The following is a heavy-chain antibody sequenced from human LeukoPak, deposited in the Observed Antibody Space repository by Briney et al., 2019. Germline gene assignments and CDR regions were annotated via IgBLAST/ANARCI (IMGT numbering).Heavy chain of an antibody. V-gene: IGHV3-74*01. Sequence: GGSLRLSCAASGFTFITSWIHWVRQAPGKGLVWVSRINRDGSSTTYADSVKGRFTISRDNAKDTLYLQMNSLRAEDTAVYFCALGRTLPGAFDIWGQGTMVTVS. D-gene: IGHD2-2*01. CDR2: INRDGSST. J-gene: IGHJ3*02. CDR3: ALGRTLPGAFDI. CDR1: GFTFITSW.